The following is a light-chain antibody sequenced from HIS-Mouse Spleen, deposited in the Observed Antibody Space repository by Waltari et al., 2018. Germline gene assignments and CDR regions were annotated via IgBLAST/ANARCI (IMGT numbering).Light chain of an antibody. V-gene: IGLV6-57*04. CDR1: SGSIASNY. J-gene: IGLJ2*01. CDR2: EDN. CDR3: QSYDSSNVV. Sequence: NFMLTQPHSVSESPGKTVTISCTRSSGSIASNYVQWYQQRPGSAPTTVIYEDNQRPSGVPDRLSGSIDSSSNSAYLTISGLKTEDEADYYCQSYDSSNVVFGGGTKLTVL.